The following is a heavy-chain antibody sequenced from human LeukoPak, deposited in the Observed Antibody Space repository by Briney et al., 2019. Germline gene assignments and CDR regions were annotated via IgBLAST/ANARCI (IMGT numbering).Heavy chain of an antibody. V-gene: IGHV4-39*07. CDR1: GGSIRSSYYY. Sequence: SETLSLTCTVSGGSIRSSYYYWGWIRQPPGKGLEWIGSIYDSGSTYYNPSLKSRVTISVDRSKNQFSLKLSSVTAADTAVYYCARGSMVRGEVDYWGQGTLVTVSS. J-gene: IGHJ4*02. CDR3: ARGSMVRGEVDY. D-gene: IGHD3-10*01. CDR2: IYDSGST.